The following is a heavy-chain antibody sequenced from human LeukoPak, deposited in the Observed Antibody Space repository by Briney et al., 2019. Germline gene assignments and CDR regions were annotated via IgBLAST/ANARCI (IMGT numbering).Heavy chain of an antibody. D-gene: IGHD5-18*01. CDR1: GYTFTNYG. Sequence: ASVKVSCKASGYTFTNYGFSWVRQAPGQGLEWMGWVSAYNGNTNYAQKVQGRVTMTTDTSTSTAYMELWSLRSDDTAVYYCAIDTPMRDFDYWGQGTLVTVSS. CDR2: VSAYNGNT. V-gene: IGHV1-18*01. J-gene: IGHJ4*02. CDR3: AIDTPMRDFDY.